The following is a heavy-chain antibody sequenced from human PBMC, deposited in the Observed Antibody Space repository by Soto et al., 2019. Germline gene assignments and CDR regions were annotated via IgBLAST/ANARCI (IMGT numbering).Heavy chain of an antibody. V-gene: IGHV3-33*01. CDR2: VSFDGSNI. CDR3: GRDFEHFDNYKFYYGMSV. Sequence: PXGCLRLTCVTSGFTFSDYGFHWVRQAPGKGLDWVAMVSFDGSNIQYAESVKGRFTISRDPSKNTLYLQMTSLRAEDAAVYYCGRDFEHFDNYKFYYGMSVWGQGTTVTVSS. D-gene: IGHD4-4*01. CDR1: GFTFSDYG. J-gene: IGHJ6*02.